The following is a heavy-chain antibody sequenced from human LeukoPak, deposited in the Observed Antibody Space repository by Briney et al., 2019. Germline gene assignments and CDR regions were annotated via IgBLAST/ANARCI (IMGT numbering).Heavy chain of an antibody. CDR3: ARSQQYSSSFGYYYYMDV. CDR1: GGSFSGYY. D-gene: IGHD6-13*01. CDR2: INHSGST. Sequence: SSETLSLTCAVYGGSFSGYYWSWIRQPPGKGLEWIGEINHSGSTNYNPSLKSRVTISVDTSKNQFSLKLSSVTAADTAVYYCARSQQYSSSFGYYYYMDVWGKGTTVTVSS. V-gene: IGHV4-34*01. J-gene: IGHJ6*03.